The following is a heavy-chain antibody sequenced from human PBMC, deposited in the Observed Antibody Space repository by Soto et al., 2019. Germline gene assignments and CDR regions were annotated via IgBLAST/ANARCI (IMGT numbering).Heavy chain of an antibody. CDR3: TTDRYDFWSGYYPFDY. Sequence: GGSLRLSCAASGFTFSNAWMSWVRQAPGKGLEWVGRIKSKTDGGTTDYAAPVKGRFTISRDDSKSTLYLQMNSLKTEDTAVYYCTTDRYDFWSGYYPFDYWGQGTLVTVSS. CDR1: GFTFSNAW. J-gene: IGHJ4*02. CDR2: IKSKTDGGTT. V-gene: IGHV3-15*01. D-gene: IGHD3-3*01.